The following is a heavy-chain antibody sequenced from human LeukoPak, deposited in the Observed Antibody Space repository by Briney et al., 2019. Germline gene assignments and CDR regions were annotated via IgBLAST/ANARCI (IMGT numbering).Heavy chain of an antibody. CDR3: ARDGRGRFGGFDY. CDR1: GGTFSSYA. CDR2: FIPIFGTA. D-gene: IGHD3-16*01. Sequence: SVKVSCKASGGTFSSYAISWVRQAPGQGLGWMGGFIPIFGTANYAQKFQGRVTFTTDESTSTAYMELSSLRSEDTAVYYCARDGRGRFGGFDYWGQGTLVTVSS. V-gene: IGHV1-69*05. J-gene: IGHJ4*02.